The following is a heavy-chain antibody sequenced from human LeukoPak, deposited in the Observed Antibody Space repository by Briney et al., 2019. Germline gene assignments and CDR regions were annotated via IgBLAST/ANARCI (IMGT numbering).Heavy chain of an antibody. CDR3: AREMDTVNWFDP. CDR2: INPNSGGT. V-gene: IGHV1-2*02. J-gene: IGHJ5*02. CDR1: GYTFTGYY. D-gene: IGHD5-18*01. Sequence: ASVKVSCKASGYTFTGYYMHWVRQAPGQGLEWMGWINPNSGGTNYAQKFQGRVTMTRDTSISTAYMELSRLRSDDTAVYYCAREMDTVNWFDPWGQGTLVTVSS.